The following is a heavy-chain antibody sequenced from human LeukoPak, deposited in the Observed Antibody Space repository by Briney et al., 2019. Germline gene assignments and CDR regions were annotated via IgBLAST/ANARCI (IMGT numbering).Heavy chain of an antibody. CDR1: RFSFRSYD. CDR3: AKDGQLGGSSWFTLYFDY. D-gene: IGHD6-13*01. CDR2: ISYDGSNT. Sequence: GRSLRLSCAASRFSFRSYDMHWVRQAPGKGLERLAVISYDGSNTYYTDSVKGRFTISRDNSKNTLYLQMNSLRPEDTAVYYCAKDGQLGGSSWFTLYFDYWGQGTLVTVSS. J-gene: IGHJ4*02. V-gene: IGHV3-30*18.